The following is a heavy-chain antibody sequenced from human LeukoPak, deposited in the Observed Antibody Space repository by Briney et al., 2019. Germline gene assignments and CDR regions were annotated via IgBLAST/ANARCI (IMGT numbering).Heavy chain of an antibody. D-gene: IGHD1-14*01. CDR1: GYSFTAYD. CDR3: ATGLNTPNDF. CDR2: LNPNTTKT. Sequence: ASVKVSCKASGYSFTAYDFIWVRRAPGQGLEWMGWLNPNTTKTGFAQKFQGRVTMTRDISISTAYMELFSLTSQDTAIYCCATGLNTPNDFWGQGTLVSVSS. J-gene: IGHJ4*02. V-gene: IGHV1-8*02.